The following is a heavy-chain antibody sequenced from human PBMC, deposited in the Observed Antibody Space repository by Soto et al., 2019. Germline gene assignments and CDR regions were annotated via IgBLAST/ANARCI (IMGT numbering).Heavy chain of an antibody. CDR3: ARGMATISGAFDI. D-gene: IGHD5-12*01. Sequence: SETLSLTCTVSGGSISSSSYYWGWIRQPPGKGLEWIGSIYYSGSTYYNPSLKSRVTISVDTSKNQFSLKLSSVTAADTAVYYCARGMATISGAFDIWGQGTMVTVSS. CDR2: IYYSGST. V-gene: IGHV4-39*01. CDR1: GGSISSSSYY. J-gene: IGHJ3*02.